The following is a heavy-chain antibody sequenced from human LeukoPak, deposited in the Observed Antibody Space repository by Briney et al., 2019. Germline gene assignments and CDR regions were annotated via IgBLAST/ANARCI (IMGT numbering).Heavy chain of an antibody. D-gene: IGHD3-22*01. Sequence: GRSLRLSCAASGFTFSSYGMHWVRQAPGKGLEWVAFIRYDRSNKYYADSVKGRFTISRDNSKNTLYLQMNSLRAEDTAVYYCGSVARWDSSGYARIDYWGQGTLVTVSS. V-gene: IGHV3-30*02. J-gene: IGHJ4*02. CDR2: IRYDRSNK. CDR1: GFTFSSYG. CDR3: GSVARWDSSGYARIDY.